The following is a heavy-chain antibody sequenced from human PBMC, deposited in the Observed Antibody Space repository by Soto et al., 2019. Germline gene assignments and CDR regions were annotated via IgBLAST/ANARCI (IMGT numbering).Heavy chain of an antibody. Sequence: EVQLVESGGGLVKPGGSLRLSCAASGFTFSSYSMNWVRQAPGKGLEWVSSISSSSGYIYYADSVKGRFTISRDNAKNSLDLQMNSLSAEDTAVYYCAREYYDSSGYYPRGWFDPWGQGTLVTVSS. CDR3: AREYYDSSGYYPRGWFDP. V-gene: IGHV3-21*01. CDR1: GFTFSSYS. D-gene: IGHD3-22*01. J-gene: IGHJ5*02. CDR2: ISSSSGYI.